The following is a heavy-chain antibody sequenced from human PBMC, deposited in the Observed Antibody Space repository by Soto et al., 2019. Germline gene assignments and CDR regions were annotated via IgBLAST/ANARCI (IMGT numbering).Heavy chain of an antibody. D-gene: IGHD3-22*01. Sequence: QVQLVQSGAEVKKPGSSVKVSCKASGGTFSSYAINWVRQAPGQGLEWLGGIIPIFGTANYAQKFQGRVTXXAXEXXSTAYRELSSLRSEDTAVYYCARWDDSTGSGWFDPWGQGTLVTVSS. CDR3: ARWDDSTGSGWFDP. CDR2: IIPIFGTA. J-gene: IGHJ5*02. CDR1: GGTFSSYA. V-gene: IGHV1-69*12.